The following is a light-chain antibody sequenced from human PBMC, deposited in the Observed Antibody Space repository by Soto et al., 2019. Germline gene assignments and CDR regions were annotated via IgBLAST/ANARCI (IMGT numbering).Light chain of an antibody. CDR1: SSDVGKYDY. Sequence: QSALTQPPSASGSPGQSVTISCTGTSSDVGKYDYVSWFQHHPGKAPKLIIYEVSKRPSGVPDRFSGSKSATSASLAITGLQAEDEADYYCQSYESSPSGYVFGTGTKVTVL. J-gene: IGLJ1*01. V-gene: IGLV2-8*01. CDR3: QSYESSPSGYV. CDR2: EVS.